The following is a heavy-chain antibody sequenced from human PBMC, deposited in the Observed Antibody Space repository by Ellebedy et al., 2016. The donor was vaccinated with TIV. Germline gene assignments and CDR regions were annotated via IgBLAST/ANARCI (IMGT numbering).Heavy chain of an antibody. V-gene: IGHV3-74*01. Sequence: GESLKISCATSGFTFSAYWMHWVRQVPGKGLMWVSRINGDGSLTSYADSVKGRFTISRDNAKNTLYLQMNSLRVDDTAIYYCQVTYLYDNPWGQGILVTVSS. J-gene: IGHJ5*02. CDR3: QVTYLYDNP. D-gene: IGHD3-22*01. CDR1: GFTFSAYW. CDR2: INGDGSLT.